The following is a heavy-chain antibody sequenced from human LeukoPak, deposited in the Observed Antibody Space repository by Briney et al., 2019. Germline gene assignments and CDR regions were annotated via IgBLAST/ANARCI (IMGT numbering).Heavy chain of an antibody. CDR2: IRSKATSYAT. D-gene: IGHD3-9*01. Sequence: GGSLRLSCAASGFTFSGSAMHWVRQASGKGLEWVGRIRSKATSYATAYAASVKGRFTISRDDSKNTAYLQMNSLKTEDTAVYYCTRTYYDILTGYRYFDYWGQGTLVTVSS. CDR3: TRTYYDILTGYRYFDY. J-gene: IGHJ4*02. V-gene: IGHV3-73*01. CDR1: GFTFSGSA.